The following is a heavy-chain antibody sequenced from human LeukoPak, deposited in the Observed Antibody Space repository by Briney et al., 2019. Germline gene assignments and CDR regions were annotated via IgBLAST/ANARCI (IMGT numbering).Heavy chain of an antibody. CDR3: ARAIWESTGYYFDY. V-gene: IGHV3-30*02. J-gene: IGHJ4*02. CDR1: GFTFSTYG. CDR2: IRYDGSNK. Sequence: GGSLRLSCAASGFTFSTYGMRWVRQAPGKGLEWVAFIRYDGSNKYYADSVKGRFTISRDNSKNTLYLQMNSLRAEDTAVYYCARAIWESTGYYFDYWGQGTLVTVSS. D-gene: IGHD3-22*01.